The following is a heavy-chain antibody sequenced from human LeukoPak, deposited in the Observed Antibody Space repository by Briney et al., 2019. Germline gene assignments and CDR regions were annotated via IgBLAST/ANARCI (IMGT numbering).Heavy chain of an antibody. V-gene: IGHV3-23*01. CDR1: GFTFNNYA. CDR2: ISGSDGST. CDR3: AKDRGYSSGFDY. D-gene: IGHD2-15*01. J-gene: IGHJ4*02. Sequence: GGSLRLSCAASGFTFNNYAISWVRQAPGKGLEWVSSISGSDGSTYYADSAKGRFTISRDNSKNTVYLEMNSLRADDTAVYYCAKDRGYSSGFDYWGQGTLVTVSS.